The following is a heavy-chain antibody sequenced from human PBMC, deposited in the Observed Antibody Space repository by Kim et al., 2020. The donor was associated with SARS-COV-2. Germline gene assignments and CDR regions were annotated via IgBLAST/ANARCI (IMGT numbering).Heavy chain of an antibody. V-gene: IGHV4-59*01. J-gene: IGHJ3*02. Sequence: KSRVTISVDTSKNQFSLKLSSVTAADTAVYYCAGDYYDSSGYYRLYAFDIWGQGTMVTVSS. D-gene: IGHD3-22*01. CDR3: AGDYYDSSGYYRLYAFDI.